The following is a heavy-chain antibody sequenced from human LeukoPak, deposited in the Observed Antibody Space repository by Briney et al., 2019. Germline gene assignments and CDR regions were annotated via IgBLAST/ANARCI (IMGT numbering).Heavy chain of an antibody. D-gene: IGHD3-10*01. V-gene: IGHV4-38-2*02. CDR1: GYSISSGYY. CDR2: IYHSGST. Sequence: SETLSLTCTVSGYSISSGYYWGWIRQPPGKGLEWIGSIYHSGSTNYNPSLKSRVTISVDTSKNQFSLKLSSVTAADTAVYYCARSTGRLTAAFDIWGQGTMVTVSS. CDR3: ARSTGRLTAAFDI. J-gene: IGHJ3*02.